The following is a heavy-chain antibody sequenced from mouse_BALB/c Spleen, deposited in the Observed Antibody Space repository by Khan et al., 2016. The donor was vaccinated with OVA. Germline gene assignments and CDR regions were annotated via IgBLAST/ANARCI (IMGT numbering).Heavy chain of an antibody. CDR1: GYSITSDYA. V-gene: IGHV3-2*02. CDR2: ISYSGST. D-gene: IGHD2-1*01. J-gene: IGHJ2*01. Sequence: VQLKESGPGLVKPSQSLSLTCTVTGYSITSDYAWNWIRQFPGNKLEWMGYISYSGSTSYNPSLKSRISITRETSKNQFFLQLNSVTTEDTATYYCASEGAGNYVGFDYWGQGTTLTVSS. CDR3: ASEGAGNYVGFDY.